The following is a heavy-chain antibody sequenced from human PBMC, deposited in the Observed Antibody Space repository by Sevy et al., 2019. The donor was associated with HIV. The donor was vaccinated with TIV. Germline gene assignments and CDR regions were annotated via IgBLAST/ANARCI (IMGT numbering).Heavy chain of an antibody. Sequence: GGSLRLSCAASGFTFSSYGMHWVRQAPGKGLEWVAFIRYDGSNKYYADSVKGRFTISRDNSKNTLYLQMNSLRAEDTAVYYCAKDGRLSITVVQGVNDPRTYFDYWGQGTLVTVSS. D-gene: IGHD3-10*01. V-gene: IGHV3-30*02. CDR2: IRYDGSNK. J-gene: IGHJ4*02. CDR3: AKDGRLSITVVQGVNDPRTYFDY. CDR1: GFTFSSYG.